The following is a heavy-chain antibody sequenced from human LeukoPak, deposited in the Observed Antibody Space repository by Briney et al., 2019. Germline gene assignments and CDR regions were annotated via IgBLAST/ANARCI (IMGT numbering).Heavy chain of an antibody. CDR1: GYTFTSYD. V-gene: IGHV1-8*03. CDR2: MNPNSGNT. CDR3: ARENVVVVAATGAFDI. D-gene: IGHD2-15*01. Sequence: ASVKVSCKASGYTFTSYDINWVRQATGQGLEWMGWMNPNSGNTGYAQKFQGRVTITRNTSISTAYMELSSLRSEDTAVYYCARENVVVVAATGAFDIWGQGTMVTVSS. J-gene: IGHJ3*02.